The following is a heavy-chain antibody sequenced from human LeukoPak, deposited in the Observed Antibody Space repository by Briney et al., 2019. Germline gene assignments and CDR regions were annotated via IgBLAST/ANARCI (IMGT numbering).Heavy chain of an antibody. D-gene: IGHD3-22*01. CDR3: ARTGDSSGDYFDY. CDR1: GYSFTSYW. Sequence: GESLKISCKGSGYSFTSYWIGWVRQMPGKGLEWMVIIYPGDSDTRYSPSFQGQVTISADKSISTAYLQWSSLKASDTAMYYCARTGDSSGDYFDYWGQGTLVTVSS. CDR2: IYPGDSDT. V-gene: IGHV5-51*01. J-gene: IGHJ4*02.